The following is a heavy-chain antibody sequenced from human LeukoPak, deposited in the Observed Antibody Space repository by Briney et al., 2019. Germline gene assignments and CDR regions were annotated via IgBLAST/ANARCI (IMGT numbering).Heavy chain of an antibody. CDR1: GGSISSSSYY. J-gene: IGHJ2*01. CDR3: ARQGGGFWYFDL. Sequence: ASETLSLTCTVSGGSISSSSYYWGWIRQPPGKGLEWIGSIYYSGSTNYNPSLKSRVTISVDTSKNQFSLKLSSVTAADTAVYYCARQGGGFWYFDLWGRGTLVTVSS. V-gene: IGHV4-39*01. D-gene: IGHD6-25*01. CDR2: IYYSGST.